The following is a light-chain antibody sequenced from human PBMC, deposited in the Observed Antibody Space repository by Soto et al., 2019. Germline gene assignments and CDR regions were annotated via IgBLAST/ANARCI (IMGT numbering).Light chain of an antibody. Sequence: IVFTQSPTSLSLSPGARATLSCRASQSVDSYLVWYQQKPGQAPRLLIFGASNRATGIPARFSGSGSGTDFTLTINSLEPDDFAVYYCQQRDSWPITFGQGTRLEIK. J-gene: IGKJ5*01. CDR2: GAS. V-gene: IGKV3-11*01. CDR3: QQRDSWPIT. CDR1: QSVDSY.